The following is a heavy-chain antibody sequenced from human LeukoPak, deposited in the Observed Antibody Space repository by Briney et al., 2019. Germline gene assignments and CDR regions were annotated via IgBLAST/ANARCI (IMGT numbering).Heavy chain of an antibody. J-gene: IGHJ4*02. Sequence: ASVKVSCKASGYTFTSYGISWVRQAPGQGLEWMGWISAYNGNTNYAQKFQGRVTITRDTSASTAYMELSSLRSEDTAVYYCARDFSHPIPAAALDYWGQGTLVTVSS. CDR3: ARDFSHPIPAAALDY. CDR2: ISAYNGNT. V-gene: IGHV1-18*01. CDR1: GYTFTSYG. D-gene: IGHD6-13*01.